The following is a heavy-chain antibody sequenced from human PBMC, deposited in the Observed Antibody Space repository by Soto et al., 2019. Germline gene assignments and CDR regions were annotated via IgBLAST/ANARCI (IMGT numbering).Heavy chain of an antibody. CDR1: GFTFSSYD. Sequence: GGSLRLSCAASGFTFSSYDMRWVRQAPGKGLEWVSTIGDSGRSTYYAHSVQVRFTISRDNSKNTLLLEMNSLRAEDTAVYYCARKVPYRTTIGNYGMDVWGQGTTVTVSS. CDR2: IGDSGRST. CDR3: ARKVPYRTTIGNYGMDV. D-gene: IGHD1-26*01. V-gene: IGHV3-23*01. J-gene: IGHJ6*02.